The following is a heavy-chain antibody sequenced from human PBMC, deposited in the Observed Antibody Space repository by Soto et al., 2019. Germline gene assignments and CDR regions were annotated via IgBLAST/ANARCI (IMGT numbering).Heavy chain of an antibody. D-gene: IGHD2-8*01. CDR2: IRDSGST. CDR3: ARAMANYFDY. V-gene: IGHV4-31*03. Sequence: QVQLQESGPGLVKPSQTLSVTCTVSGGSVSSDDYSWSWIRQHPGKGLEWIGDIRDSGSTYYNPSLEGRVTISADTSKNHFSLRLRSVTAADTAVYYCARAMANYFDYWGQGTLVTASS. J-gene: IGHJ4*02. CDR1: GGSVSSDDYS.